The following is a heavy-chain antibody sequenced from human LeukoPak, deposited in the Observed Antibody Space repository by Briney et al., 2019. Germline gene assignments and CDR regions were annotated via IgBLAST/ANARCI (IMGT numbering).Heavy chain of an antibody. CDR3: ARDDSSTMGYYYYMDV. CDR1: GYTFTDYY. Sequence: ASVKVSCKTSGYTFTDYYIHWVRQAPGQGLEFMGWVNPHSGGTSYAAKFRGRVTLTRDTSTTTSYMDLSSLTSDDTAVYYCARDDSSTMGYYYYMDVWGKGTTVTISS. J-gene: IGHJ6*03. D-gene: IGHD2-2*01. CDR2: VNPHSGGT. V-gene: IGHV1-2*02.